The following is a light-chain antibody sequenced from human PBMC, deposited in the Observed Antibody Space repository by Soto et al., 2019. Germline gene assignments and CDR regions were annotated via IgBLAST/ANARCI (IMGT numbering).Light chain of an antibody. J-gene: IGKJ4*01. CDR2: EVS. Sequence: DVVLTQSPLSLPVTLGRPASISCRSSQSLVYSDGNTYLTWFQQRPGQSPRRLLFEVSKRHSVVPDRFSGSESGNDFTLKISRVEAEDVGVYYCMQGSHWPLTFGGGTKVEIK. CDR3: MQGSHWPLT. V-gene: IGKV2-30*01. CDR1: QSLVYSDGNTY.